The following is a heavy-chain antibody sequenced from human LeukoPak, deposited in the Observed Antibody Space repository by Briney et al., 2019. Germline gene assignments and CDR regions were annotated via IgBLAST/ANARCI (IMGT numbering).Heavy chain of an antibody. CDR3: ARADLRQDDAFDI. Sequence: HPGGSLRLSCAASGFTVSSNYMSWVRQAPGKGLEWVSVIYSGGSTYYADSVKGRFTISRDNFKNTLYLQMNSLRAEDTAVYYCARADLRQDDAFDIWGQGTMVTVSS. CDR1: GFTVSSNY. CDR2: IYSGGST. V-gene: IGHV3-53*01. J-gene: IGHJ3*02.